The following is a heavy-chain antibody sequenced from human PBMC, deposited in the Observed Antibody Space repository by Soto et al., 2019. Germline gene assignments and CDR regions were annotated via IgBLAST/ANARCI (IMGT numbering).Heavy chain of an antibody. CDR1: GFTFSSYD. Sequence: EVQLVESGGGLVQPGGSLRLSCAASGFTFSSYDMHWVRQATGKGLEWVSAIGTAGDTYYPGSVKGRFTISRENAKNSLYLQMNSLRAGDTVVYYCARGGRFTHMDFWGKGTTVTVSS. J-gene: IGHJ6*03. CDR3: ARGGRFTHMDF. CDR2: IGTAGDT. D-gene: IGHD3-16*01. V-gene: IGHV3-13*01.